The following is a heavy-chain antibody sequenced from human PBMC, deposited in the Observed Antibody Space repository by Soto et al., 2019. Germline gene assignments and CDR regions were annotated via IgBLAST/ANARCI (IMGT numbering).Heavy chain of an antibody. D-gene: IGHD6-6*01. CDR1: GGSISSSSYY. CDR2: IYYTGTT. V-gene: IGHV4-39*01. J-gene: IGHJ4*02. Sequence: SETLSLTCTVSGGSISSSSYYWGWIRQPPGKGLEWIGNIYYTGTTYYNPSLKSRVTISVDTSKNQFSLKLSSVTAADTAVYYCAKREYSSSAGGFDYWGQGTLVTVSS. CDR3: AKREYSSSAGGFDY.